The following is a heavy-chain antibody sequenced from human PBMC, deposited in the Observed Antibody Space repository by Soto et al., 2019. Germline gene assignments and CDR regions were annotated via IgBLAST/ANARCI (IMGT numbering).Heavy chain of an antibody. D-gene: IGHD6-13*01. J-gene: IGHJ4*02. Sequence: GGSLRLSCAASGFTFDDYAIHWVRQAPGKGLEWVSGISWNSGSMGYADSVKGRFTISRDNAKNSLYLQMNSLRAEDTALYYCAKDIRSSSWYYFDYWGQGTLVTVSS. V-gene: IGHV3-9*01. CDR3: AKDIRSSSWYYFDY. CDR1: GFTFDDYA. CDR2: ISWNSGSM.